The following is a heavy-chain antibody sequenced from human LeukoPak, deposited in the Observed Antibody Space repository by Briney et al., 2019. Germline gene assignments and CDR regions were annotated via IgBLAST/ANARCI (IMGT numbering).Heavy chain of an antibody. V-gene: IGHV1-69*04. CDR1: GGTFSSYA. CDR3: ARERGSGSYKIESLYYYYGMDV. J-gene: IGHJ6*02. Sequence: SVKVSCKASGGTFSSYAISWVRQAPGQGLEWMGRIIPILGIANYAQKYQGRVTITADKSTSTAYMELSSLRSEDTAVYYCARERGSGSYKIESLYYYYGMDVWGQGTTVTVSS. D-gene: IGHD1-26*01. CDR2: IIPILGIA.